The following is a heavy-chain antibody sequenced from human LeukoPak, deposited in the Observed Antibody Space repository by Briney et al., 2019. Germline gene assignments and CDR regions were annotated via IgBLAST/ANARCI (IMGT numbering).Heavy chain of an antibody. CDR3: ARDLLDIVVVPAARYYYYYYMDV. J-gene: IGHJ6*03. CDR1: GFTFSSYS. Sequence: GGSLRLSCAASGFTFSSYSMNWVRQAPGKGLEWVSYISSSSSTIYYADSVKGRFTISRDNAKNSLYLQMNSLRAEDTAVYYCARDLLDIVVVPAARYYYYYYMDVWGKGTTVTISS. V-gene: IGHV3-48*04. CDR2: ISSSSSTI. D-gene: IGHD2-2*03.